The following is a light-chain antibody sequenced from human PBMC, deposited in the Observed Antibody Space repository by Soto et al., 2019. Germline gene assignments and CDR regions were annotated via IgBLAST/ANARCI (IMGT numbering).Light chain of an antibody. V-gene: IGKV3-20*01. J-gene: IGKJ1*01. CDR3: QQYGRSPWT. CDR1: QSVSRNY. CDR2: AAS. Sequence: EIVLTQSPATLSLSPGERATLSCGASQSVSRNYLAWFQQKPGQAPRLLIYAASSRATGIPDRFSGSGSGTDFTLTISRLEPEDFAVYYCQQYGRSPWTFGQGTKVDI.